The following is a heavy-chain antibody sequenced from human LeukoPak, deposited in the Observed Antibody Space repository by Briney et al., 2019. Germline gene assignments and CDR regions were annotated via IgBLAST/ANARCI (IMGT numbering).Heavy chain of an antibody. CDR2: IYDSGSI. J-gene: IGHJ5*02. CDR3: ALYRTNGVCKSNWFDP. V-gene: IGHV4-39*07. D-gene: IGHD2-8*01. CDR1: GGSIRSSYYY. Sequence: SETLSLTCTVSGGSIRSSYYYWGWIRQPPGKGLEWIGSIYDSGSIYYNPSLKSRVTISVDTSKNQFSLKLNSVTAADTAVYYCALYRTNGVCKSNWFDPWGQGTLVTVSS.